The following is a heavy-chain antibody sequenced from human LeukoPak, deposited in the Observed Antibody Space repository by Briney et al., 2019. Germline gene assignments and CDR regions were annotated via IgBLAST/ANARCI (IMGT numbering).Heavy chain of an antibody. J-gene: IGHJ4*02. CDR1: GGTFSSYA. D-gene: IGHD3-22*01. CDR2: ISAYNGNT. V-gene: IGHV1-18*01. Sequence: ASVKVSCKASGGTFSSYAISWVRQAPGQGLEWMGWISAYNGNTNYAQKLQGRVTMTTDTSTSTAYMELRSLRSDDTAVYYCARDHYYDSSGYDYWGQGTLVTVSS. CDR3: ARDHYYDSSGYDY.